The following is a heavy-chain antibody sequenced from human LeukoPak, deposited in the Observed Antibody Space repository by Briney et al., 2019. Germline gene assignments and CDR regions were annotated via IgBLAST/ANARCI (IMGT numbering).Heavy chain of an antibody. CDR1: GFTFSSYG. CDR3: ARDSSGYWGGAFDY. Sequence: PGGSLRLSCAASGFTFSSYGMHWVRQAPGKGLEWVAFIRYDGSNKYYADSVKGRFTISRDNAKNSLYLQMNSLRAEDTAVYYCARDSSGYWGGAFDYWGQGTLVTVSS. J-gene: IGHJ4*02. V-gene: IGHV3-30*02. D-gene: IGHD3-22*01. CDR2: IRYDGSNK.